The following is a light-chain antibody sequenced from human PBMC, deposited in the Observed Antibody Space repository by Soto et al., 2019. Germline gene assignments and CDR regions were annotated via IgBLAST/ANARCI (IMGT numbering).Light chain of an antibody. V-gene: IGKV1-27*01. J-gene: IGKJ4*01. CDR2: AAS. CDR1: QGISNY. CDR3: QKYNSAPLT. Sequence: DIHLTQSPSFVSASVGDRVTITCVASQGISNYLAWYQQKPGKVPKLLIYAASTLQSGVPSRFSGSGSGTDFTLTISSLQPEDVATYYCQKYNSAPLTFGGGTKVDIK.